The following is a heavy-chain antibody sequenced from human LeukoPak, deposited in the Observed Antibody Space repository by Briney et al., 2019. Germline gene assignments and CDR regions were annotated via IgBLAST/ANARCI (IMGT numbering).Heavy chain of an antibody. CDR2: IYYSGST. CDR3: ARVTGYTIEDYFDY. J-gene: IGHJ4*02. CDR1: GGSISSYY. D-gene: IGHD3-9*01. Sequence: SETLSLTCTVSGGSISSYYWSWIRQPPGKGLEWIGYIYYSGSTNYNPSLKSRVTISVKTSKNQSSLKLRSVTAADTAVYYCARVTGYTIEDYFDYWGQGTLVTVSS. V-gene: IGHV4-59*01.